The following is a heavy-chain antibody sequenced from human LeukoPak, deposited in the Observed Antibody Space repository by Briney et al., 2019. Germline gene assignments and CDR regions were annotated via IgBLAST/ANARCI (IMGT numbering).Heavy chain of an antibody. D-gene: IGHD4-17*01. J-gene: IGHJ5*02. CDR3: AKGARGDTVTSIVGLNWFDP. Sequence: GRSLRLSCAASGITFRSYGMHWVRQAPGKGREWVAVISYDGSHKYYADSVKGRFSISRDNSKNTLYLQMNSLRADDTAVYYCAKGARGDTVTSIVGLNWFDPWGQGTLVTVSS. V-gene: IGHV3-30*18. CDR2: ISYDGSHK. CDR1: GITFRSYG.